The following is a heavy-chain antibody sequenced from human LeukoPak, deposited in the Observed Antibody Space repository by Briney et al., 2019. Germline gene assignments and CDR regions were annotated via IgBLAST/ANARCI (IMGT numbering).Heavy chain of an antibody. CDR3: ARVTPGYTGGGADYYYMDV. V-gene: IGHV4-30-4*08. J-gene: IGHJ6*03. CDR1: GGSVSSYY. CDR2: ISYSGST. D-gene: IGHD6-25*01. Sequence: SETLSLTCTVSGGSVSSYYWSWIRQPPAKNLEWIGYISYSGSTSYNPSLESRVSISVDTSKNQFSLKLNSVTAADTAIYYCARVTPGYTGGGADYYYMDVWGKGTTVTVSS.